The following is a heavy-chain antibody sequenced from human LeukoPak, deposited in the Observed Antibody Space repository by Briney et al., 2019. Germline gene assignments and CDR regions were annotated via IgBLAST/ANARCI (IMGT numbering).Heavy chain of an antibody. CDR1: GDSVSSNSAA. J-gene: IGHJ4*02. D-gene: IGHD3-10*01. Sequence: SQTLSLTCAISGDSVSSNSAAWNWIRQSPLRGLEWLGRTYYRSKWHSYYAPSVKCRITINPDTSKNQFSLQLKSVTPEDTAVYYCARMVGLVSDYWGQGTLVTVSS. CDR2: TYYRSKWHS. V-gene: IGHV6-1*01. CDR3: ARMVGLVSDY.